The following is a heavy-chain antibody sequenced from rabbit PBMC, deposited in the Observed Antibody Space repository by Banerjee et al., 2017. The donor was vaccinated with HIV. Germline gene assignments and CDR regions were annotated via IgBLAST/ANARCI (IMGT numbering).Heavy chain of an antibody. V-gene: IGHV1S45*01. D-gene: IGHD7-1*01. Sequence: QQQLEESGGDLVKPEGSLTLSCTASGFSFSNKYVMCWVRQAPGKGLEWIACINTSTGNTVYASWAKGRFTISRTSSTTVTLQMTSLTAADTATYFCARDLAAVTGWNFNLWGPGTLVTVS. J-gene: IGHJ4*01. CDR2: INTSTGNT. CDR1: GFSFSNKYV. CDR3: ARDLAAVTGWNFNL.